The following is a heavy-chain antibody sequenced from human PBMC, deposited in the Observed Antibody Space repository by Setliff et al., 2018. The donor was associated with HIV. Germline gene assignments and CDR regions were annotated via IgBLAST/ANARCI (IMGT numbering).Heavy chain of an antibody. CDR1: GYTFTSYG. CDR3: ASVSYYYDSSGYYYNWFDP. D-gene: IGHD3-22*01. Sequence: ASVKVSCKASGYTFTSYGISWVRQAPGQGLEWMGWISAYNGNTNYTQKLQGRVTVTTDTSTSTAYMELRSLRSDDTAVYYCASVSYYYDSSGYYYNWFDPWGQGTLVTVPQ. V-gene: IGHV1-18*01. CDR2: ISAYNGNT. J-gene: IGHJ5*02.